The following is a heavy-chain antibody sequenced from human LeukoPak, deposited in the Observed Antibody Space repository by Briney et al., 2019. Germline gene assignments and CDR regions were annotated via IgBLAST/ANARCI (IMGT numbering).Heavy chain of an antibody. CDR2: ISISSNYI. V-gene: IGHV3-21*01. CDR3: AKRFAATTSSY. J-gene: IGHJ4*02. Sequence: GGSLRLSCAASGFTFSRYSMNWVRQAPGKGLEWVSSISISSNYIYYADSVKGRFTISRDNAKNSLYLQMNSLRAEDTAVYYCAKRFAATTSSYWGQGTLVTVSS. CDR1: GFTFSRYS. D-gene: IGHD1-14*01.